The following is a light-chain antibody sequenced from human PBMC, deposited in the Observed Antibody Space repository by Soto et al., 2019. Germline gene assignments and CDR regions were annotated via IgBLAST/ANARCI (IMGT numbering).Light chain of an antibody. CDR3: QQSYTTPRT. CDR2: AAS. V-gene: IGKV1-39*01. CDR1: QSISTF. Sequence: DIQMTQFPSSLSASVGDRVSVTCRASQSISTFLNWYQQRPGEAPKLLIYAASSLQSGVPSRFSGSGSGADFTLTIGSLQPEDFATYYCQQSYTTPRTFGQGTKVDIK. J-gene: IGKJ1*01.